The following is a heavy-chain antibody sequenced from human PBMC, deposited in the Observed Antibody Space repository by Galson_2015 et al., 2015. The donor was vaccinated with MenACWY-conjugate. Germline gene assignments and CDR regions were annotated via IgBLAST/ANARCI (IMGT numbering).Heavy chain of an antibody. CDR3: AGGTVNYYFYMDV. V-gene: IGHV3-48*01. J-gene: IGHJ6*03. Sequence: SLRLSCAASGFTFSSYAMNWVRQAPGKGLEWVSYISSSSSSIDYADSVRGRFTISRDNAKNSLYLQMNSLRAKDTAVYYCAGGTVNYYFYMDVWGKGTTVTVSS. CDR2: ISSSSSSI. D-gene: IGHD4-11*01. CDR1: GFTFSSYA.